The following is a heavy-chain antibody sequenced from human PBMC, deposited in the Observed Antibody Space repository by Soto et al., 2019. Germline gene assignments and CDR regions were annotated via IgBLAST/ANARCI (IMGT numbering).Heavy chain of an antibody. J-gene: IGHJ5*02. CDR2: IYYSGST. D-gene: IGHD3-16*01. CDR3: ARNFRGKNYNWFDP. V-gene: IGHV4-28*01. Sequence: QVQLQESGPGLVKPSDTLSLTCAVSGYSISSSNWWGWIRQPPGKGLEWIGYIYYSGSTYYNPSHKRRVTMSVDPSKNQFSLKLSCVTAVDTAVYYCARNFRGKNYNWFDPWGQGTLVTVSS. CDR1: GYSISSSNW.